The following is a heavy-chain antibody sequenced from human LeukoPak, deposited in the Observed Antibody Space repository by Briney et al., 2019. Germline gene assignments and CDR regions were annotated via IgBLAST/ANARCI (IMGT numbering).Heavy chain of an antibody. V-gene: IGHV3-30*04. CDR1: GFTFSTYA. CDR3: ARESGGNTPYYFDY. CDR2: ISYDDGSNK. Sequence: GGSLRLSCAASGFTFSTYALHWVRQAPGKGLEWVAVISYDDGSNKYYADSVKGRFTISRDNSKNTLYLQMNSLRTEHTAVYYCARESGGNTPYYFDYWGQGTLVTVSS. J-gene: IGHJ4*02. D-gene: IGHD2-2*02.